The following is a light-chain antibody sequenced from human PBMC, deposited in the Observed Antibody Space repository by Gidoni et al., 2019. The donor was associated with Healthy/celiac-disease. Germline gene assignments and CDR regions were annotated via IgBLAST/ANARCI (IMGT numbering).Light chain of an antibody. CDR2: DAA. V-gene: IGKV3-11*01. Sequence: TVLTQSPATLSLSPGESATLPCRASPRVSSYLAWYQQKPGQAPSLLIYDAANRATGLPGRSSGSASRTDFTLTISRLAPEDFAVYYCQQRSIVPRTFGQWTKVEIK. CDR3: QQRSIVPRT. CDR1: PRVSSY. J-gene: IGKJ1*01.